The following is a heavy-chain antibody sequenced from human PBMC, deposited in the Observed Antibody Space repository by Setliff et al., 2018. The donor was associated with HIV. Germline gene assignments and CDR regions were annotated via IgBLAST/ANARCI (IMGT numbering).Heavy chain of an antibody. CDR2: FDPEDGET. J-gene: IGHJ3*02. Sequence: ASVKVSCKVSGYTLTELSMHWVRQAPGKGLEWMGGFDPEDGETIYAQKFQGRVTMTEDTSTDTAYMELSSLRSEDTAVYYCATRGPYNWNERDAFDIWGQGTTVTVSS. D-gene: IGHD1-20*01. CDR1: GYTLTELS. CDR3: ATRGPYNWNERDAFDI. V-gene: IGHV1-24*01.